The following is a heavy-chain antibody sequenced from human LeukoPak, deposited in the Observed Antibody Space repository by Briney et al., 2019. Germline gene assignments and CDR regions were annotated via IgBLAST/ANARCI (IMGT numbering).Heavy chain of an antibody. V-gene: IGHV3-15*01. CDR2: IKSKTDGGTT. D-gene: IGHD3-10*01. Sequence: PGGSLRLSCAASGFTFSNAWMSWVRQAPGKGLEWVGRIKSKTDGGTTDYAAPVKGRFTISRDDSKNTLYLQMNSLKTEDTAVYYCTTESFVTMVRGVIRYFDYWGREPWSPSPQ. J-gene: IGHJ4*02. CDR3: TTESFVTMVRGVIRYFDY. CDR1: GFTFSNAW.